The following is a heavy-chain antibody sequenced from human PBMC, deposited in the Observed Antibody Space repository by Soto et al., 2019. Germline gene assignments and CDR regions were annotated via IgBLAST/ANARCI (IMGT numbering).Heavy chain of an antibody. CDR1: GGSFSGYY. D-gene: IGHD3-10*01. V-gene: IGHV4-34*01. CDR3: ARGNPRLLWLGDALGY. J-gene: IGHJ4*02. CDR2: INHSGST. Sequence: QVQLQQWGAGLLKPSETLSLTCAVYGGSFSGYYWSWIRQPPGKGLEWIGEINHSGSTNYNPSLKVRVTKAVDTSKNQFSLKLSAVTAADTAVYYCARGNPRLLWLGDALGYWGQGTLVTVSS.